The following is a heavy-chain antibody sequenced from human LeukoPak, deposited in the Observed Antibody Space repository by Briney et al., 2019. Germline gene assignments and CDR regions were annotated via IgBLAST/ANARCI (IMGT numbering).Heavy chain of an antibody. CDR2: INPNSGGT. CDR3: ARDRSAGRDLDY. Sequence: ASVKVSCKASGYTFTDYYMHWVRQAPGQGLERMGWINPNSGGTNYAQKFQGRVTMTRDTPISTAYMELSRLTSDDSAVYYCARDRSAGRDLDYWGQGTLVTVSS. CDR1: GYTFTDYY. J-gene: IGHJ4*02. D-gene: IGHD1-26*01. V-gene: IGHV1-2*02.